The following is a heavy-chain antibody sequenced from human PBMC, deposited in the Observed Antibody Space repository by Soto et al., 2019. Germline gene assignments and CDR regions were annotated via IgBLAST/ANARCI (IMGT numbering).Heavy chain of an antibody. CDR3: AREFQGSVTAMVDY. J-gene: IGHJ4*02. CDR2: IYYSGST. CDR1: GGSISSGDYY. D-gene: IGHD5-18*01. V-gene: IGHV4-30-4*01. Sequence: QVQLQESGPGLVKPSQTLSLTCTVSGGSISSGDYYWSWIRQPPGKGLEWIGYIYYSGSTYYNPSLKRRVTISVDTSKNQFALKLSSVTAADTAVYYCAREFQGSVTAMVDYWGQGTLVTVSS.